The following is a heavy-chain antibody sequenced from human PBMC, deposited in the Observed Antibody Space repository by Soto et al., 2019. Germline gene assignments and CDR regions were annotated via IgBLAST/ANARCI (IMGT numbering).Heavy chain of an antibody. J-gene: IGHJ5*02. CDR2: IYPGDSDT. CDR3: AILFDSTYGA. D-gene: IGHD3-10*01. Sequence: HGESLKISCKGSGYRFTNYWIGWVRQMPGKGLEWMGTIYPGDSDTRYSPSFQGQVTISADKSVNTAYLHWSSLKASDTAMYYCAILFDSTYGAWGQGTLVTVSS. V-gene: IGHV5-51*01. CDR1: GYRFTNYW.